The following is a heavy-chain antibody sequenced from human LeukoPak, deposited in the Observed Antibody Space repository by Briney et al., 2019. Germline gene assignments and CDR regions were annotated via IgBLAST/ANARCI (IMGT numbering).Heavy chain of an antibody. Sequence: GGSLRLSCAASGFTFSSYAMSWVRQAPGKGLEWVSAISGSGGSTYYADSVKGRFTISRDNSKNTLYLQMNSLRAEDTAVYYCAKVPVGTTSYAHPRASVSWFDPWGQGTLVTVSS. V-gene: IGHV3-23*01. CDR1: GFTFSSYA. CDR2: ISGSGGST. J-gene: IGHJ5*02. D-gene: IGHD2-2*01. CDR3: AKVPVGTTSYAHPRASVSWFDP.